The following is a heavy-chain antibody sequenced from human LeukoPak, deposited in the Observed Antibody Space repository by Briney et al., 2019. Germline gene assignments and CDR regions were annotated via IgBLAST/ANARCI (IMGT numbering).Heavy chain of an antibody. D-gene: IGHD3-22*01. Sequence: RGSLRLSCAASGFTFSNAWMNWVRQAPGKGLEWVGRIKSKTDGGTTDYAAPVKGRFTISRDDSKNTLYLQMNSLKTEDTAVYYCTTAGDYYDSSGYSYYFDYWGQGTLVTVSS. CDR3: TTAGDYYDSSGYSYYFDY. CDR2: IKSKTDGGTT. CDR1: GFTFSNAW. J-gene: IGHJ4*02. V-gene: IGHV3-15*07.